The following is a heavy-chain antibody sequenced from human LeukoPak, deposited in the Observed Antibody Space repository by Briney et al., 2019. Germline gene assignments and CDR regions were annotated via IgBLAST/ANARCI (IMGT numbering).Heavy chain of an antibody. Sequence: GGSLRLSCTASGFSFSGSWMSWLRHLPGKGLEWLGDMNPDGSEIVYVDSVKGRFTISRNNAKNSLFLQMDGLRAEDTAVYYCARDPLKGALNIWGQGTLVTVSS. CDR1: GFSFSGSW. J-gene: IGHJ3*02. CDR3: ARDPLKGALNI. CDR2: MNPDGSEI. V-gene: IGHV3-7*01.